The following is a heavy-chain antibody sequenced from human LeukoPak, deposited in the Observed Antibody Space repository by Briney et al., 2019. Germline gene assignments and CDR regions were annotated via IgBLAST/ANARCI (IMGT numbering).Heavy chain of an antibody. V-gene: IGHV1-18*01. CDR3: ARDLGRSSWYDLNY. J-gene: IGHJ4*02. Sequence: ASVKVSCKASGYTFTSYGISWVRQAPGQGLEWMGWISAYNGNTNYAQKLQGRVTMTTDTPTSTAYMELRSLRSDDTAVYYCARDLGRSSWYDLNYWGQGTLVTVSS. D-gene: IGHD6-13*01. CDR2: ISAYNGNT. CDR1: GYTFTSYG.